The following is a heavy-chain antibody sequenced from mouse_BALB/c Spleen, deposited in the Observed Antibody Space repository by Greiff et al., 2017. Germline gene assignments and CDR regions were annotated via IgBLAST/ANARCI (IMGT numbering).Heavy chain of an antibody. V-gene: IGHV14-4*02. Sequence: EVQLQQSGAELVRSGASVKLSCTASGFNIKDYYMHWVKQRPEQGLEWIGWIDPENGDTEYAPKFQGKATMTADTSSNTAYLQLSSLTSEDTAVYYCNGPYGYSSFAYWGQGTLVTVSA. CDR2: IDPENGDT. J-gene: IGHJ3*01. D-gene: IGHD2-2*01. CDR3: NGPYGYSSFAY. CDR1: GFNIKDYY.